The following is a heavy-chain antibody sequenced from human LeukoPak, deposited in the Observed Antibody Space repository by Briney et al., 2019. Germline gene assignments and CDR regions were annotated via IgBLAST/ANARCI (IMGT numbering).Heavy chain of an antibody. D-gene: IGHD6-13*01. CDR3: AKSASSWPLYYFDC. Sequence: PGGSLRLSCAASGFIFDDYGMGWVLRAPAKGREWVSGLNWNGGSTGSADSVKGRFIISRDNAKNCLYLQMNSLRAEDTALYYCAKSASSWPLYYFDCWGQGTLVTVSS. CDR1: GFIFDDYG. J-gene: IGHJ4*02. CDR2: LNWNGGST. V-gene: IGHV3-20*04.